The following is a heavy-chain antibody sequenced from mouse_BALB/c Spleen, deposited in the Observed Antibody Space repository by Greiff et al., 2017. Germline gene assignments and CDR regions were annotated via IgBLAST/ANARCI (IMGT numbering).Heavy chain of an antibody. V-gene: IGHV1S135*01. CDR1: GYSFTSYY. J-gene: IGHJ3*01. D-gene: IGHD2-1*01. CDR2: IDPFNGGT. CDR3: AREGIYGNYPAWFAY. Sequence: VQLKQSGPELMKPGASVKISCKASGYSFTSYYMHWVKQSHGKSLEWIGYIDPFNGGTSYNQKFKGKATLTVDKSSSTAYMHLSSLTSEDSAVYYCAREGIYGNYPAWFAYWGQGTLVTVSA.